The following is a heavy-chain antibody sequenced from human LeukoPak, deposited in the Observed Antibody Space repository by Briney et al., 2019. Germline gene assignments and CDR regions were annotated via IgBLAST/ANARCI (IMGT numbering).Heavy chain of an antibody. CDR3: AGGWEPFDY. J-gene: IGHJ4*02. CDR1: GFTFNTYA. CDR2: ISYDGNKK. D-gene: IGHD1-1*01. Sequence: HPGGSLRLSCAASGFTFNTYAMHWVRQAPGKGLEWVAVISYDGNKKYYADSVKGRFTISRDNSRNTVHVQMNSLRPEDTAVYYCAGGWEPFDYWGQGSLVTVSS. V-gene: IGHV3-30-3*01.